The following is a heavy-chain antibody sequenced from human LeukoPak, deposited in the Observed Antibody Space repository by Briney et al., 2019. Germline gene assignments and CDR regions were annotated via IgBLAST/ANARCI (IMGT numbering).Heavy chain of an antibody. V-gene: IGHV3-48*03. CDR2: ISSSDSTI. D-gene: IGHD6-19*01. Sequence: GGSLRLSCAASGFTFSSYEMNWVRQAPGKGLEWVSYISSSDSTIYYADSVKGRFTISRDNAKNSLYLQMNSLRAEDTAVYYCTTTDAVARSFDCWGPGNLLTVSS. CDR1: GFTFSSYE. J-gene: IGHJ4*02. CDR3: TTTDAVARSFDC.